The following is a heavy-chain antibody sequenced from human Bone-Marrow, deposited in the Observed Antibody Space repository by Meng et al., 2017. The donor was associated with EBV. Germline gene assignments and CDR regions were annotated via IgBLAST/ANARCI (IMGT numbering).Heavy chain of an antibody. CDR3: ARQVSVARADAFDI. Sequence: QVQLVQSGAEVKKPGSSVKVSCKASGGSFSSYEVNWVRQAPGQGLEWVGGIIPSLHIPNYAQKLQGRVTITADESTATAYMEFGSLTSEDTAVYYCARQVSVARADAFDIWGQGTMVTVS. J-gene: IGHJ3*02. D-gene: IGHD6-19*01. V-gene: IGHV1-69*01. CDR2: IIPSLHIP. CDR1: GGSFSSYE.